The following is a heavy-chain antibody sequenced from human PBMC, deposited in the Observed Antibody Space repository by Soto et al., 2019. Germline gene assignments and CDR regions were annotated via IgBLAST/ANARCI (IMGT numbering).Heavy chain of an antibody. J-gene: IGHJ5*02. CDR2: ISGSGGST. Sequence: EVQLLESGGGLVQPGGSLRLSCAASGFTFSSYAMSWVRQAPGKGLEWVSAISGSGGSTYYADSVKGRFTISRDNSKNALYLQMNSLRAEETAVYYCAKGGLRYFDWLFPFDPWGQGTLVTVSS. CDR3: AKGGLRYFDWLFPFDP. V-gene: IGHV3-23*01. D-gene: IGHD3-9*01. CDR1: GFTFSSYA.